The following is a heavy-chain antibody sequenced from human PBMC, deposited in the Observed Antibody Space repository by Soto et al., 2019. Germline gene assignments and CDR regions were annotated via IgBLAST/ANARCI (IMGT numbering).Heavy chain of an antibody. CDR2: LIPIFGTA. V-gene: IGHV1-69*12. CDR1: GGTFSSYA. Sequence: QVQLVQSGAEVKKPGSSVKVSCKASGGTFSSYAISWVRQAPGQGLEWMGGLIPIFGTANYAQKFQVRVTITADESTSTAYMELRSLRSEDTAVYYCARVEEQQLVRWGWFDPWGQGTLVTVSS. CDR3: ARVEEQQLVRWGWFDP. D-gene: IGHD6-13*01. J-gene: IGHJ5*02.